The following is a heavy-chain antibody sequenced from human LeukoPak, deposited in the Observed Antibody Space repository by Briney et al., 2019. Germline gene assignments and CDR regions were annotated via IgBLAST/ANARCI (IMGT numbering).Heavy chain of an antibody. V-gene: IGHV6-1*01. Sequence: SQTLSLTCAISGDRVSSNSAAWNWIRQSRSRGREGRGSTYYRFKWYGDYALSVQSRMTINADTSKNQFSLHLNSGTPEDTAVYYCARDQERNGHYYDGMDVWGQGTTVTVSS. CDR2: TYYRFKWYG. J-gene: IGHJ6*02. CDR1: GDRVSSNSAA. D-gene: IGHD1-1*01. CDR3: ARDQERNGHYYDGMDV.